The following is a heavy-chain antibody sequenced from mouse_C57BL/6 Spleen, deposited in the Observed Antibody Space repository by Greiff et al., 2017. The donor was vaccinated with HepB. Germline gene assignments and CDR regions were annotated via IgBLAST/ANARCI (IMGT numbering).Heavy chain of an antibody. CDR3: AKNLDYYGSSSFDY. Sequence: VQLQQSGPGLVQPSQSLSITCTVSGFSLTSYGVHWVRQSPGKGLEWLGVIWRGGSTDYNAAFMSRLSITKDNSKSQVFFKMNSLQADDTAIYYCAKNLDYYGSSSFDYWGQGTTLTVSS. CDR1: GFSLTSYG. V-gene: IGHV2-5*01. CDR2: IWRGGST. J-gene: IGHJ2*01. D-gene: IGHD1-1*01.